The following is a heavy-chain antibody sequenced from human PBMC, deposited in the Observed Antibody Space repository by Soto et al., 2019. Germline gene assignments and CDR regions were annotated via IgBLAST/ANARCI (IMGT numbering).Heavy chain of an antibody. CDR1: GYTFRNFG. CDR3: ARENSYFDY. V-gene: IGHV1-18*03. CDR2: ISAYHANA. Sequence: QIQLLQCGAEEKKPEASVKVTCKASGYTFRNFGISSVRQAPGQGLEWLEWISAYHANAHEAQKFQGRLTLTADTSTSTAYSEVRRLRSDDMAVYYCARENSYFDYWGQGTLVTVYS. J-gene: IGHJ4*02.